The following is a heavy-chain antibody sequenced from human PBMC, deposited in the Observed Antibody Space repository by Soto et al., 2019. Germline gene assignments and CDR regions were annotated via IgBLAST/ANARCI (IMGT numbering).Heavy chain of an antibody. V-gene: IGHV2-26*01. D-gene: IGHD6-19*01. CDR1: GFSLSNARMG. CDR3: PRTPGGGWGWDY. CDR2: IFSNDEK. J-gene: IGHJ4*02. Sequence: QVTLKESGPVLVKPTETLTLTCTVSGFSLSNARMGVSWIRQPPGKALEWFAHIFSNDEKSYSTSLKSRLTISKDTSKSQVGRTMTHMDPVDTATYCCPRTPGGGWGWDYWGQGTLVTVSS.